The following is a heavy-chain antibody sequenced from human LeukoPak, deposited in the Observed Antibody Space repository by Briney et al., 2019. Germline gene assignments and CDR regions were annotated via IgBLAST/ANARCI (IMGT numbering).Heavy chain of an antibody. J-gene: IGHJ4*02. D-gene: IGHD3-22*01. CDR1: GFTFSNYW. V-gene: IGHV4-4*02. CDR2: MYLSGTT. Sequence: GSLRLSCAASGFTFSNYWMTWLRQPPGKGLEWIGEMYLSGTTHSNPSVKSRVTISIDKSKNQFFLNLSSVTAADTAVYYCAGLVGRYSSGLYYYYFDYWGQGTLVTVSS. CDR3: AGLVGRYSSGLYYYYFDY.